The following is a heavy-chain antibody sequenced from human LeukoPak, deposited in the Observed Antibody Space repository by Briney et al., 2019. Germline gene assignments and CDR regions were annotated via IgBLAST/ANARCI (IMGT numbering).Heavy chain of an antibody. J-gene: IGHJ6*03. CDR2: ISSSSSYI. D-gene: IGHD1-26*01. Sequence: GGSLRLSCAASGFTFSSYSMDWVRQAPGKGLEWVSSISSSSSYIYYADSVKGRFTISRDNAKNSLYLQMDSLRAEDTAVYYCARDSSGSYFGPNADYYYYYMDVWGKGTTVTVSS. CDR1: GFTFSSYS. V-gene: IGHV3-21*01. CDR3: ARDSSGSYFGPNADYYYYYMDV.